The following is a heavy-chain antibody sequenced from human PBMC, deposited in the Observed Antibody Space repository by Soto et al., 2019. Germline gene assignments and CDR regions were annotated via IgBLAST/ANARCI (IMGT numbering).Heavy chain of an antibody. J-gene: IGHJ4*02. Sequence: PGESLKISCRASGYSFAHYWIAWVRQVSGKGLEWMGIIYPGDSDTRYSPSFQGQVIISADKSTNTAYLQWSSLKASDTAMYYCARPTGGIAAGHFDYWGQGALVTVSS. D-gene: IGHD6-13*01. V-gene: IGHV5-51*01. CDR1: GYSFAHYW. CDR3: ARPTGGIAAGHFDY. CDR2: IYPGDSDT.